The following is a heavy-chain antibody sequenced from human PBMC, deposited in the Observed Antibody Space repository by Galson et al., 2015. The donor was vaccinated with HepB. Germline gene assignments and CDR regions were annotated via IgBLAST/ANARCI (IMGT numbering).Heavy chain of an antibody. Sequence: SLRLSCAASGFTFSSFAMHWVRQAPGKGLEWVAVISFDGTNQYYADSVKGRFTISRDNFKKMLYLQMNSLRAEDTAVYYCVRPSPESSSWEYFDYWGQGTLVTVSS. J-gene: IGHJ4*02. CDR3: VRPSPESSSWEYFDY. CDR2: ISFDGTNQ. V-gene: IGHV3-33*01. D-gene: IGHD6-13*01. CDR1: GFTFSSFA.